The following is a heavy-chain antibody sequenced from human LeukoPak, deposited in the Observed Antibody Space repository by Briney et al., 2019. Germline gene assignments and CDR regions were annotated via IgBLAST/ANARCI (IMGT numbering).Heavy chain of an antibody. J-gene: IGHJ5*02. D-gene: IGHD4-23*01. Sequence: SETLSPTCTVSGGSISSYYWSWIRQPPGKGLEWIGYIYYSGSTNYNPSLKSRVTISVDTSKNQFSLKPSSVTAADTAVYYCARQDYDYGGNSGWFDPWGQGTLVTVSS. CDR3: ARQDYDYGGNSGWFDP. V-gene: IGHV4-59*08. CDR2: IYYSGST. CDR1: GGSISSYY.